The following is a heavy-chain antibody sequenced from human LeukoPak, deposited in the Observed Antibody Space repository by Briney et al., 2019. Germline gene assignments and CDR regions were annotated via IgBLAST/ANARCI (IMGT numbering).Heavy chain of an antibody. CDR2: IYTSGST. Sequence: SETLSLTCTVSGGSISSGGYYWSWIRQHPGKGLEWIGYIYTSGSTNYNPSLKSRVTISVDTSKNQFSLKLSSVTAADTAVYYCARQGPTASPSKYYYYYYMDVWGKGTTVTVSS. J-gene: IGHJ6*03. CDR3: ARQGPTASPSKYYYYYYMDV. D-gene: IGHD4-11*01. CDR1: GGSISSGGYY. V-gene: IGHV4-61*08.